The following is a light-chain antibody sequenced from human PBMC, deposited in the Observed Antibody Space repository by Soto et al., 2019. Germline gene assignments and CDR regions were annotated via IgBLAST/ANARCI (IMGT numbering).Light chain of an antibody. V-gene: IGLV1-40*01. CDR2: GNS. CDR1: SPNIGAGYD. Sequence: QSVLTQPPSVSGAPGQRVIISCTGSSPNIGAGYDVHWYQQFPGTAPKLLIYGNSNRPSGVPDRFSGSKSGTSASLAITGLQAEDEADYFCHSYDSSLSGYVFGTGTKLTVL. CDR3: HSYDSSLSGYV. J-gene: IGLJ1*01.